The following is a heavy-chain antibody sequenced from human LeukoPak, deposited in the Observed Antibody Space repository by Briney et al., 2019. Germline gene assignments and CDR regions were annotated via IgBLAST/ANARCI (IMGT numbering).Heavy chain of an antibody. J-gene: IGHJ4*02. CDR3: ARENSSSWYGADY. Sequence: SETLSLTCTVSGGSISNSYWSWIRRPPGKGLEWIGYISYNGSPDYSPSLKSRVTISADTSKNQFSLILSSVTAADTAVYYCARENSSSWYGADYWGQGTLVTVSS. CDR2: ISYNGSP. D-gene: IGHD6-13*01. V-gene: IGHV4-59*01. CDR1: GGSISNSY.